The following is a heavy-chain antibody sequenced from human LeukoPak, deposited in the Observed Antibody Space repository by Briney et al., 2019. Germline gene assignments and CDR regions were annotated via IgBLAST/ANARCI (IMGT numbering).Heavy chain of an antibody. CDR2: INPNSGGT. CDR1: GYTFTGYY. J-gene: IGHJ6*03. V-gene: IGHV1-2*02. Sequence: GASVKVSCKASGYTFTGYYMHWVRQAPGQGLEWMGWINPNSGGTNYAQKFQGRVTMTRDTSISTAYMELSRLRSDDTAVYYCARGLGDCSSTSCYMYYYYYMDVWGKGTTVTVSS. CDR3: ARGLGDCSSTSCYMYYYYYMDV. D-gene: IGHD2-2*02.